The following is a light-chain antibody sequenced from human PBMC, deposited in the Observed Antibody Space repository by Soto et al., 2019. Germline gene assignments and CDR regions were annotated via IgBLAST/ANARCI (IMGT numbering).Light chain of an antibody. CDR2: EVS. CDR3: SSYTSSSPYV. J-gene: IGLJ1*01. Sequence: QSVLTQPASVSGSPGQSITISCTGTSSDVGGYNYVSWYQQNPGNAPKLMIYEVSNRPSGVSYRFSGSKSGNTPSLTISGLQAEDEADYYCSSYTSSSPYVFGTGTKVTVL. V-gene: IGLV2-14*01. CDR1: SSDVGGYNY.